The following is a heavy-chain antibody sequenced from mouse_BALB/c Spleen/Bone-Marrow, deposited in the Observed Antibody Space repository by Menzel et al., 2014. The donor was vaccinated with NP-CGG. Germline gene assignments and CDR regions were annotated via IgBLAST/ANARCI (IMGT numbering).Heavy chain of an antibody. CDR3: ARQESIYDGYYGGFTY. Sequence: EVKLMESGGGLVKPGGSLKLSCAASGFTFSSFAMSWVRQTPEKRLEWVATISSGGGYTYYPDSVKGRFTIPRDNAKNSLYLQMSSLRSEDTAMYYCARQESIYDGYYGGFTYWGQGTLVTVSA. D-gene: IGHD2-3*01. CDR2: ISSGGGYT. J-gene: IGHJ3*01. V-gene: IGHV5-9-3*01. CDR1: GFTFSSFA.